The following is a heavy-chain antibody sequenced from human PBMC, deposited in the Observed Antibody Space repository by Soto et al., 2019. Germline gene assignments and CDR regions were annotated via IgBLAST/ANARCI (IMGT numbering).Heavy chain of an antibody. CDR2: IYHSGTT. CDR3: ARDMPYAAGSLAGCDY. D-gene: IGHD1-26*01. V-gene: IGHV4-59*01. J-gene: IGHJ4*02. CDR1: GDSITGSY. Sequence: SETLSLTCTVSGDSITGSYWSWVRQPPGKTLEWIGYIYHSGTTTYNPSLKSRVSISVDTSKNQFSLRLTSVIAADTAVYYCARDMPYAAGSLAGCDYWGQGILVTVSS.